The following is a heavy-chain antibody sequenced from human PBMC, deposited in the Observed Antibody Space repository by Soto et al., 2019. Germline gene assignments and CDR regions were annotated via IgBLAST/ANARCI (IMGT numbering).Heavy chain of an antibody. CDR3: ARDNCSSTSCYNYYYGMDV. Sequence: ASVKVSCKASGGTFSSYAISWVRQAPGQGLEWMGGIIPIFGTANYAQKFQGRVTITADESTSTAYMELSSLRSEDTAVYYCARDNCSSTSCYNYYYGMDVWGQGTTVTVSS. J-gene: IGHJ6*02. D-gene: IGHD2-2*02. V-gene: IGHV1-69*13. CDR2: IIPIFGTA. CDR1: GGTFSSYA.